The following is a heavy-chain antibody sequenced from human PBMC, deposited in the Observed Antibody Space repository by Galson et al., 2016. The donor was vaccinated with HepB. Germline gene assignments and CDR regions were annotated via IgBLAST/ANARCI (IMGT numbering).Heavy chain of an antibody. CDR2: ISANNGNT. D-gene: IGHD6-19*01. J-gene: IGHJ3*02. V-gene: IGHV1-18*01. CDR1: GYTFLSYG. Sequence: SVKVSCKASGYTFLSYGISWVRQAPGQGLEWMGWISANNGNTNYAQKLQGRVSMTTDTSTGTAYMELRSLGSDDTAVYYCARVSFRESIGVAIQFAFDIWGQGTMVTVSS. CDR3: ARVSFRESIGVAIQFAFDI.